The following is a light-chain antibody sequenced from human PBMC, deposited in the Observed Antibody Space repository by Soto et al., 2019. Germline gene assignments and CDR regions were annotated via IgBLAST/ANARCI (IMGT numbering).Light chain of an antibody. CDR1: KLGNKY. V-gene: IGLV3-1*01. J-gene: IGLJ1*01. CDR3: QVWDNNAAV. Sequence: SYELTQPPSVSVPPGQTATITCSGDKLGNKYVFWYQQTPGQSPVMVIYKDSKRPSGIPERFSGSNSGNTATLTISTTQAMDEADYYCQVWDNNAAVFGTGTKLTVL. CDR2: KDS.